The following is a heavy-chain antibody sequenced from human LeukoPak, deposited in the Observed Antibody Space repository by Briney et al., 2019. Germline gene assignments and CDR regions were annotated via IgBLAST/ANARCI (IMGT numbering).Heavy chain of an antibody. Sequence: GGSLRLSCAASGFTFSSYWMHWVRQAPGKGLEWLSLILHNGDSTYYADSVKGRFTISRDNSKNTLYLQMNSLRAEDTAVYYCARLSSFAFDIWGQGTMVTVSS. J-gene: IGHJ3*02. D-gene: IGHD3-16*02. V-gene: IGHV3-23*01. CDR3: ARLSSFAFDI. CDR1: GFTFSSYW. CDR2: ILHNGDST.